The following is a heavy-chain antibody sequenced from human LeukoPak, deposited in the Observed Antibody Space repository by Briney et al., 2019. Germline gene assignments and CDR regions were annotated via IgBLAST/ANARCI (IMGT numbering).Heavy chain of an antibody. CDR1: GYTFTSYG. CDR2: ISAYNGNT. D-gene: IGHD4-17*01. Sequence: ASVKVSCKASGYTFTSYGISWVRQAPGQGLEWMGWISAYNGNTNYAQKLQGRVTMTTDTSTSTAYMELRSLRSDDTAVYYCAREFYYGDYNNWFDPWGQGTLVTVSS. CDR3: AREFYYGDYNNWFDP. V-gene: IGHV1-18*01. J-gene: IGHJ5*02.